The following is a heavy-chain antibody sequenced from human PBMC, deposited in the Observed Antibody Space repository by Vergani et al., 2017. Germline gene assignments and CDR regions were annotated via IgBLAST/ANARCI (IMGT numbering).Heavy chain of an antibody. CDR2: ISYDESNK. CDR1: GFTFSSYA. Sequence: QVQLVESGGGVVQPGRSLRLSCAASGFTFSSYAMHWVRQAPGKGLEWVAVISYDESNKYYADSVKGRFTISRDNSKNTLYLQMNSLIAEDTAVYYCARDGSPGYCSSTSCYLAFSPKRPGGFDIWGQGTMVTVSS. CDR3: ARDGSPGYCSSTSCYLAFSPKRPGGFDI. J-gene: IGHJ3*02. V-gene: IGHV3-30*04. D-gene: IGHD2-2*01.